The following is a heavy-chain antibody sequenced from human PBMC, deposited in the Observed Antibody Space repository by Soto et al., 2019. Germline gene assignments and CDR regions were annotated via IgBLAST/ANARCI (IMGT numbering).Heavy chain of an antibody. V-gene: IGHV3-7*03. Sequence: PGGSLRLSCATSGFTFSDYWMSWVRQAPGKGLEWVGNIKGDGGETHYVDSVKGRFTITRDIGESSIYLQMNNVRAEDTAMYYCARDPVTSDWGQGTLVTVSS. CDR3: ARDPVTSD. J-gene: IGHJ4*02. CDR2: IKGDGGET. CDR1: GFTFSDYW.